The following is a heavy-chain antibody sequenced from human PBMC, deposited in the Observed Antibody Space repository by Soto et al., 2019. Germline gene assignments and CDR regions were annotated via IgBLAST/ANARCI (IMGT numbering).Heavy chain of an antibody. CDR2: IIPIFGTA. CDR3: ARGEQLAPFDY. D-gene: IGHD6-6*01. J-gene: IGHJ4*02. V-gene: IGHV1-69*13. CDR1: GGTFSSYA. Sequence: ASVKVSCKASGGTFSSYAISWVRQAPGQGLEWMGGIIPIFGTANYAQKFQGIVTITADESTSTAYMELSSLRSEDTAAYYCARGEQLAPFDYWGQGTLVTVSS.